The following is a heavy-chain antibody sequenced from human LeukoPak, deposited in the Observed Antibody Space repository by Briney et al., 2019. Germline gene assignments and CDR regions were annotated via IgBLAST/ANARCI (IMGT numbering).Heavy chain of an antibody. CDR2: INHSGST. CDR3: ARFDRSRFPARKYYLDY. Sequence: SETLSLTCAVYGGSFSGYYWRWIRDPPGRGREWIGEINHSGSTNYNPSLKSRVNISVDTSKNQFSLKLSSVTAADTAVYYCARFDRSRFPARKYYLDYWGQGTLVTVSS. D-gene: IGHD2-2*01. V-gene: IGHV4-34*01. CDR1: GGSFSGYY. J-gene: IGHJ4*02.